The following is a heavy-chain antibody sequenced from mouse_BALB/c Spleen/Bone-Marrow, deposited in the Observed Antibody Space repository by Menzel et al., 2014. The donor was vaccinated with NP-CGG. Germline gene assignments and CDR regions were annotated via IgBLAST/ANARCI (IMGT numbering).Heavy chain of an antibody. CDR3: TRSGAFAY. CDR2: IRLKSNNYAT. V-gene: IGHV6-6*02. D-gene: IGHD1-3*01. CDR1: GFTFSNYW. J-gene: IGHJ3*01. Sequence: DVKLVESGGGLVQPGGSMKLSCVASGFTFSNYWMNWVRQSPEKGLEWVAEIRLKSNNYATHYAESVKGRFTISRGDSKSSVYLQMNNLRAEDTGIYYCTRSGAFAYWGQGTLVTVSA.